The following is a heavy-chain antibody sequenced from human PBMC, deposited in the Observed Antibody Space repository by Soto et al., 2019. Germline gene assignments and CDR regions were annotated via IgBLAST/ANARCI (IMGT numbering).Heavy chain of an antibody. CDR1: GFTFSSYA. Sequence: ESGGGVVQPGRSLRLSCAASGFTFSSYAMHWVRQAPGKGLEWVAVISYDGSNKYYADSVKGRFTISRDNSKNTLYLQMNSLRAEDTAVYYCARGVRYFDWLWFDYWGQGTLVTVSS. V-gene: IGHV3-30-3*01. J-gene: IGHJ4*02. D-gene: IGHD3-9*01. CDR3: ARGVRYFDWLWFDY. CDR2: ISYDGSNK.